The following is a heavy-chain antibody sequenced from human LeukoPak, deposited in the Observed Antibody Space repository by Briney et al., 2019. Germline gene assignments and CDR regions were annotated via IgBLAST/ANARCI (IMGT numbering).Heavy chain of an antibody. CDR1: GGSISSSSYY. V-gene: IGHV4-39*07. CDR2: INHSGST. CDR3: ARGNYDSSGYYYRRVTAFDI. Sequence: SETLSLTCTVSGGSISSSSYYWSWIRQPPGKGLEWIGEINHSGSTNYNPSLKSRVTISVDTSKNQFSLKLSSVTAADTAVYYCARGNYDSSGYYYRRVTAFDIWGQGTMVTVSS. D-gene: IGHD3-22*01. J-gene: IGHJ3*02.